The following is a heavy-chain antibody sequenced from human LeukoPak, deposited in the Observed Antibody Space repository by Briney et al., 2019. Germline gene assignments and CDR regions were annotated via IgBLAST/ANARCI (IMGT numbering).Heavy chain of an antibody. V-gene: IGHV4-39*01. J-gene: IGHJ5*02. D-gene: IGHD3/OR15-3a*01. CDR1: GGSISSSLYH. CDR2: IYYTGTT. CDR3: ARQEIGLRSFNP. Sequence: SETLSLTCTVSGGSISSSLYHWGWIRQSPGKNLEWLGSIYYTGTTHYNPSLKSRVTISVDTSKNQFSLNLSSVTAADTAVYYCARQEIGLRSFNPWGQGTLVTVSS.